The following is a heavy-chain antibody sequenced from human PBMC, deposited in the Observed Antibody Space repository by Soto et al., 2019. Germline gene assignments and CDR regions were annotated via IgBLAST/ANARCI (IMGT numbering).Heavy chain of an antibody. CDR2: MYNSGST. J-gene: IGHJ4*02. V-gene: IGHV4-59*08. D-gene: IGHD3-10*01. Sequence: SETLSLTCTGSGGSISSYYWTWIRQPPGKGLEWIGFMYNSGSTHYNPSLKSRVTISLDTSKNQFSLNLRSVTAADTAVYYCASMGYHYGSGSYPLDYWRQGTLVTVSS. CDR3: ASMGYHYGSGSYPLDY. CDR1: GGSISSYY.